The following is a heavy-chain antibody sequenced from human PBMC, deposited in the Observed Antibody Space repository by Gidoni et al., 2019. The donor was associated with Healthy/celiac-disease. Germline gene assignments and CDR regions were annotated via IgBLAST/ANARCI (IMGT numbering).Heavy chain of an antibody. CDR2: ISCSGGST. CDR1: GFPFSSFA. CDR3: AKDHYDSSGYYYGFFDY. D-gene: IGHD3-22*01. Sequence: EVQLLESGGGLVQPGGSLRLSCAAPGFPFSSFAMSWVRQAPGKGLEWVSDISCSGGSTYYADSVKGRFTISRDNSKNTLYLQMNSLRAEDTAVYYCAKDHYDSSGYYYGFFDYWGQGTLVTVSS. V-gene: IGHV3-23*01. J-gene: IGHJ4*02.